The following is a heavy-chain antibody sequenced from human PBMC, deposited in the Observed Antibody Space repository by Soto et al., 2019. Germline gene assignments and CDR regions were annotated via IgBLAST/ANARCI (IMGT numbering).Heavy chain of an antibody. V-gene: IGHV5-10-1*01. CDR3: ATTDSSWSGLVDY. CDR1: GYSFTSYW. J-gene: IGHJ4*02. D-gene: IGHD6-6*01. CDR2: IDPSDSYT. Sequence: GGSLKISCKGSGYSFTSYWISWVRQMPGKGLEWMGRIDPSDSYTNYSQSFQGHVTISADKSISTAYLQWSSLKASDTAMYYCATTDSSWSGLVDYWGQGTLVTVSS.